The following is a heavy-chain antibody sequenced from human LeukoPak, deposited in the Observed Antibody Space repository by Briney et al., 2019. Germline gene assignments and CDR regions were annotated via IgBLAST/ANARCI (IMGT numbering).Heavy chain of an antibody. CDR3: ARAVGSDYLYYFDY. J-gene: IGHJ4*02. V-gene: IGHV3-13*01. CDR2: IGTAGAT. D-gene: IGHD2-21*01. CDR1: GFTFSSYD. Sequence: GGSLRLSCAASGFTFSSYDMHWVRQATGKGLEWVSAIGTAGATYYPGSVKGRFTITRENAKNSLYHQMNSLRAGDTAVYYCARAVGSDYLYYFDYWGQGNLVTVSS.